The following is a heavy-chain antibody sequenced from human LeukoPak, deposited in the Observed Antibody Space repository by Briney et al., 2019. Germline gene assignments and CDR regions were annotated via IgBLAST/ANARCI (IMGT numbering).Heavy chain of an antibody. CDR3: ARTPFPRYCSSTSCYTRGGYFDY. CDR1: GGSFSGYY. V-gene: IGHV4-34*01. D-gene: IGHD2-2*02. J-gene: IGHJ4*02. Sequence: SETLSPTCAVYGGSFSGYYWSWIRQPPGKGLEWIGEINHSGSTNYNPSLKSRVTISVDTSKNQFSLKLSSVTAADTAVYYCARTPFPRYCSSTSCYTRGGYFDYWGQGTLVTVSS. CDR2: INHSGST.